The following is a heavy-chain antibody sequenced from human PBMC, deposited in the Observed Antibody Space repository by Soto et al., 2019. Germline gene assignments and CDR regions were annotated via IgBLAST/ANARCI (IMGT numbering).Heavy chain of an antibody. D-gene: IGHD5-18*01. Sequence: GGSLRLSCAASGFTLSSFWMYWVRQAPGKGLVWVSRINNDGSSTTYADSVKGRFTISRDNAKNTLYLQMNSLRAEDTAVYYCARAGNSYGPFYYMDVWGKGTTVTVSS. V-gene: IGHV3-74*01. CDR1: GFTLSSFW. CDR2: INNDGSST. CDR3: ARAGNSYGPFYYMDV. J-gene: IGHJ6*03.